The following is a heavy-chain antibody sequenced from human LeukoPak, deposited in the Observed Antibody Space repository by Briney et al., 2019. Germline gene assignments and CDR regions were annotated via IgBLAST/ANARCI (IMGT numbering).Heavy chain of an antibody. Sequence: SETLSLTCAVYGGSFSGYCWSWIRQPPGKGLEWIGEINHSGSTNYNPSLKSRVTISVDTSKNQFSLKLSSVTAADTAVYYCARRVGYCSSTSCYNNWFDPWGQGTLVTVSS. CDR2: INHSGST. D-gene: IGHD2-2*02. CDR3: ARRVGYCSSTSCYNNWFDP. CDR1: GGSFSGYC. J-gene: IGHJ5*02. V-gene: IGHV4-34*01.